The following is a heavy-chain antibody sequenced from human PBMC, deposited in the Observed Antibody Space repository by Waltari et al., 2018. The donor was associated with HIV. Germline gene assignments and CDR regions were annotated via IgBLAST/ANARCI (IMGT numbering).Heavy chain of an antibody. CDR1: GGSISSRSYY. CDR3: ARVQTGVDTAMVNRYFDL. V-gene: IGHV4-39*01. D-gene: IGHD5-18*01. CDR2: IYYSGST. Sequence: QLQLQESGPGLVKPSENLSLTCTVSGGSISSRSYYWGWIRQPPGKGLEWIGSIYYSGSTYYNPSLKSRVTISVDTSKNQFSLKLSSVTAADTAVYYCARVQTGVDTAMVNRYFDLWGRGTLVTVSS. J-gene: IGHJ2*01.